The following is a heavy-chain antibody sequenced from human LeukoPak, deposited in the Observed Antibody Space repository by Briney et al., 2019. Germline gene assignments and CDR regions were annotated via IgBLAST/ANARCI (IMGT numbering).Heavy chain of an antibody. J-gene: IGHJ4*02. V-gene: IGHV6-1*01. CDR2: TYYRSKWHN. Sequence: SQTLSLTCAISGDRVSSNSAAWNWIRQSPSRGLEWLGRTYYRSKWHNHYAVSVKSRITINPDTPKNQFSLQLNSVTPEDTAVYYCARLAVAGTDFDYWGQGTPVTVSS. D-gene: IGHD6-19*01. CDR1: GDRVSSNSAA. CDR3: ARLAVAGTDFDY.